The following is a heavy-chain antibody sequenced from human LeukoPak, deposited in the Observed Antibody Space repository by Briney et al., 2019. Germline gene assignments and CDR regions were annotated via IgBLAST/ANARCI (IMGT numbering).Heavy chain of an antibody. Sequence: SETLSLTCTVSGGSISSYYWSWIRQPPGKGLEWIGYIYYSGSTNYNPSLKSRVTISVATSKNQFSLKLSSVTAADTAVYYCARLASGYYSLFDYWGQGTLVTVSS. CDR2: IYYSGST. CDR1: GGSISSYY. D-gene: IGHD3-22*01. CDR3: ARLASGYYSLFDY. J-gene: IGHJ4*02. V-gene: IGHV4-59*08.